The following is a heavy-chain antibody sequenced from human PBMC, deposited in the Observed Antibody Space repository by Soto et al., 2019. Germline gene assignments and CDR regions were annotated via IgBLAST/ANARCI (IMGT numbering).Heavy chain of an antibody. CDR3: ASTYGDFRDFQN. CDR2: IRNRANSYTT. Sequence: EVQLVESGGGLVRPGGSLRLSCAASGFTFSDHYMDWVRQAPGKGLEWVGRIRNRANSYTTEYAASVKGRFTISRDGSKNSLSLQMNSLKTEDTAVYYCASTYGDFRDFQNWGQGTLVTVSS. V-gene: IGHV3-72*01. D-gene: IGHD4-17*01. J-gene: IGHJ1*01. CDR1: GFTFSDHY.